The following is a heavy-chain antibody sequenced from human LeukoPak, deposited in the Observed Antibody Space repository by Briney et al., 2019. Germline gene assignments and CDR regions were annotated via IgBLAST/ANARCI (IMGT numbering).Heavy chain of an antibody. Sequence: ASVKVSCTASGYTFTSYGISWVRQAPGQGLEWMGWISAYNGNTNYAQKLQGRVTMTTDTSTSTAYMELRSLRSDDTAVYYCARDPSLHCSSTSCPPGGSLIAFDIWGQGTMVTVSS. CDR3: ARDPSLHCSSTSCPPGGSLIAFDI. CDR2: ISAYNGNT. CDR1: GYTFTSYG. D-gene: IGHD2-2*01. V-gene: IGHV1-18*01. J-gene: IGHJ3*02.